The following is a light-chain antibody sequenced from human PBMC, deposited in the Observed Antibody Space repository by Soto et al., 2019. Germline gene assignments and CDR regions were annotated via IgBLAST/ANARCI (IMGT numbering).Light chain of an antibody. CDR1: QSISSNY. V-gene: IGKV3-20*01. CDR3: QQYAVSPWT. CDR2: GAS. Sequence: EIVLTQSPGTLSLSPGERATLSCRASQSISSNYLAWYQQKPGQAPRLLIYGASNRATGIPDRFSGSESGTDFTLTIRRLEPEDFAVYFCQQYAVSPWTFGQGTKVEIK. J-gene: IGKJ1*01.